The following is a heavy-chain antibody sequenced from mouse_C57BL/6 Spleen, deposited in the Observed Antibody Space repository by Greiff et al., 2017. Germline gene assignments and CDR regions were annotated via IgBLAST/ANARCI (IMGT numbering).Heavy chain of an antibody. J-gene: IGHJ2*01. V-gene: IGHV5-17*01. CDR1: GFTFSDYG. Sequence: EVQLVESGGGLVKPGGSLKLSCAASGFTFSDYGMHWVRQAPEKGLEWVAYISSGSSTIYYADKVKGRVTIPRDNAKNTLFLHMTSLRSEDTAMYYCASIDYGGYFDYWGQGTTLTVSS. D-gene: IGHD1-1*01. CDR3: ASIDYGGYFDY. CDR2: ISSGSSTI.